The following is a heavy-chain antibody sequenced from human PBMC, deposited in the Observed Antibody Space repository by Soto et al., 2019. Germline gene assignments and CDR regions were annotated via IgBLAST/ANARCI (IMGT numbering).Heavy chain of an antibody. J-gene: IGHJ4*02. D-gene: IGHD1-7*01. CDR3: ARGRITGTTVEEFDY. CDR2: IIPIFGTA. Sequence: PGKVSAKPSGGTSSSFAIIWVIQAQGQGLEWMGGIIPIFGTANYAQKFQGRVTITADESTRTAYMELSSLRSEDTAVYYCARGRITGTTVEEFDYWGQGTLVTVSS. V-gene: IGHV1-69*13. CDR1: GGTSSSFA.